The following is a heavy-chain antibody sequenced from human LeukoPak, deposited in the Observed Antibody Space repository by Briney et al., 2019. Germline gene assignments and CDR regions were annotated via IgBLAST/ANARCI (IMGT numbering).Heavy chain of an antibody. D-gene: IGHD3-16*01. Sequence: GGSLRLSCVASEFTFTNAWMTWVRQAPGKGLEWIGRIKSNTAGGTTDYAAFVKGKFTISRDDSKNTVYLQMNSLEIEDTAVYYCSTDWDRTIEALGVYWGQGTLVTVSS. J-gene: IGHJ4*02. CDR3: STDWDRTIEALGVY. CDR2: IKSNTAGGTT. V-gene: IGHV3-15*01. CDR1: EFTFTNAW.